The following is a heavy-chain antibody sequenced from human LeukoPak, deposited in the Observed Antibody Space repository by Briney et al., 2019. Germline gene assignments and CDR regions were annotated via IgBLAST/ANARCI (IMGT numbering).Heavy chain of an antibody. CDR3: AKAGGHGQRELDF. CDR2: LTWNSGSI. J-gene: IGHJ4*02. CDR1: GFTFDDYA. Sequence: GGSLRLSCAASGFTFDDYAMYWVRQAPGKGLEWVSGLTWNSGSIGYADFVKGRFTVSRDNAKNSLYLQMNSLRIEDTALYYCAKAGGHGQRELDFWGQGTLVTVSS. V-gene: IGHV3-9*01. D-gene: IGHD2-8*02.